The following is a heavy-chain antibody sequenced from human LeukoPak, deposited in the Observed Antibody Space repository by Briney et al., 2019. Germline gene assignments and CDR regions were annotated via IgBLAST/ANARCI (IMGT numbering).Heavy chain of an antibody. CDR1: GASISSSSFY. D-gene: IGHD6-13*01. CDR2: IYYSGST. V-gene: IGHV4-39*07. J-gene: IGHJ4*01. CDR3: ARTDLAAAASFGY. Sequence: SETLSLTCTVSGASISSSSFYWGRIRQPPGKGLEWIGNIYYSGSTYYNPSLKSRVAISVDTSKNQFSLKLSSVTAADTAVYFCARTDLAAAASFGYWGHGTLVTVSS.